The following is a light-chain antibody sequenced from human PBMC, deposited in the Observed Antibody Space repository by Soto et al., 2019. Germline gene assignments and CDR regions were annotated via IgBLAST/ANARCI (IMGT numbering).Light chain of an antibody. Sequence: DIQMTQTPSSLSASVGDRVTITCQASQDISNYLNWYQQKPGKAPKLLIYDASNLETGVPSRFSGSGSGTDFTFTISSLQPEDIATYYCQQYDNLPLTFGGGGKVDIK. V-gene: IGKV1-33*01. CDR1: QDISNY. J-gene: IGKJ4*01. CDR2: DAS. CDR3: QQYDNLPLT.